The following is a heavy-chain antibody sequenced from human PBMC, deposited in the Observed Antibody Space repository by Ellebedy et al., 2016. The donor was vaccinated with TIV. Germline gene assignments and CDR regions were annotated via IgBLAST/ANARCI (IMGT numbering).Heavy chain of an antibody. CDR3: AKGPIS. V-gene: IGHV3-74*01. Sequence: GGSLRLXXAGSGFTFGSSWMLWVRQAPGKRLECVSLIKSDGSSTNYADSVKGRFTISRDNSKNTLYLQMNSLRAEDTAVYYCAKGPISWGQGTMVTVSS. CDR1: GFTFGSSW. CDR2: IKSDGSST. J-gene: IGHJ3*01.